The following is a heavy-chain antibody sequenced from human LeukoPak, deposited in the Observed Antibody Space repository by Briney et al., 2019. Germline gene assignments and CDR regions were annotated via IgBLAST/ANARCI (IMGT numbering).Heavy chain of an antibody. CDR3: ARQDNFPYDFWSGYAILFDY. Sequence: PSETLSLTCTVSGDSISSSSYYWGWIRQPPGKGLEWIGSIYYSGSTYYNPSLKSRVTISVDTSKNQFSLKLSSVTAADTAVYYCARQDNFPYDFWSGYAILFDYWGQGTLVTVSS. D-gene: IGHD3-3*01. J-gene: IGHJ4*02. CDR1: GDSISSSSYY. CDR2: IYYSGST. V-gene: IGHV4-39*01.